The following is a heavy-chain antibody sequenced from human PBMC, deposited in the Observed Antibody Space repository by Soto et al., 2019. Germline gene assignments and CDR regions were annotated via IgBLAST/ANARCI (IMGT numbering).Heavy chain of an antibody. V-gene: IGHV3-33*01. J-gene: IGHJ4*02. Sequence: QVQLVESGGGVVQPGRSLRLSCAASGFTFNSYGMHWVRQAPGKGLEWVAIIWYDGSDKYYSDSVKGRFTISRDNSKNTLYLQMNSLGGEDTAIYYCARGWLAGGYEFDYWGQGTLVTVSS. CDR2: IWYDGSDK. D-gene: IGHD5-12*01. CDR3: ARGWLAGGYEFDY. CDR1: GFTFNSYG.